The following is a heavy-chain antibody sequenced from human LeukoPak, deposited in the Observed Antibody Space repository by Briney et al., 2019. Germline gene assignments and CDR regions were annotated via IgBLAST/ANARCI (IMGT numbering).Heavy chain of an antibody. CDR3: ARVLSSSWYYWYFDL. Sequence: ASVKVSCKASGYTFTSYDINWVRQATGQGLEWMGWMNPNSGNTGYAQKFQGRVTMTRNTSISAAYMELSSLRSEDTAVYYCARVLSSSWYYWYFDLWGRGTLVTVSS. D-gene: IGHD6-13*01. V-gene: IGHV1-8*01. CDR1: GYTFTSYD. CDR2: MNPNSGNT. J-gene: IGHJ2*01.